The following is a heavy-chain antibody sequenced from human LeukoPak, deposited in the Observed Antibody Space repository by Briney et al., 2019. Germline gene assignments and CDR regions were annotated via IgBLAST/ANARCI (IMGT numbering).Heavy chain of an antibody. Sequence: ASVKVSCKASGYTFTSYDINWVRQATGQGLEWMGWMYPNSGNTGYAQKFQGRVTMTRNTSISTAYMELSSLRSEDTAAYYCARRKTSNWNYGDCDYWGQGTLVTVSS. D-gene: IGHD1-7*01. J-gene: IGHJ4*02. CDR3: ARRKTSNWNYGDCDY. V-gene: IGHV1-8*01. CDR1: GYTFTSYD. CDR2: MYPNSGNT.